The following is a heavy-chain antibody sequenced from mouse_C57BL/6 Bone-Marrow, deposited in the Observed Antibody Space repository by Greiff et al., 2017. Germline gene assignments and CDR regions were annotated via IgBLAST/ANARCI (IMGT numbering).Heavy chain of an antibody. CDR2: ISSGGDYI. CDR3: TSCIYYGYDYYFDY. J-gene: IGHJ2*01. V-gene: IGHV5-9-1*02. D-gene: IGHD2-2*01. Sequence: EVNVVESGEGLVKPGGSLKLSCAASGFTFSSYALSWVRQTPEKRLEWVAYISSGGDYIYYADTVKGRFTISRYNARNTLYLHMSSLNSEVTAMIYCTSCIYYGYDYYFDYWGQGTTLTVSS. CDR1: GFTFSSYA.